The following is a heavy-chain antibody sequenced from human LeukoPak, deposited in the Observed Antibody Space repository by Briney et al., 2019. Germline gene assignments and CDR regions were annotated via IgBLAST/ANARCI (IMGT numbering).Heavy chain of an antibody. J-gene: IGHJ4*02. CDR1: GLTVSSNY. CDR3: ARDLSHYYDSSGYFDY. V-gene: IGHV3-66*01. Sequence: GGSLRLSCAVSGLTVSSNYMSWVRQAPGKGLEWVSVIYTGGTTYHADSVKGRFTISRDNSKNTLYLQMNSLRAEDTAVYYCARDLSHYYDSSGYFDYWGQGTLVAVSS. CDR2: IYTGGTT. D-gene: IGHD3-22*01.